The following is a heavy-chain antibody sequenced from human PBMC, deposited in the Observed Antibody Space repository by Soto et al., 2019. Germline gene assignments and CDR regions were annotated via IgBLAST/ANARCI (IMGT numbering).Heavy chain of an antibody. V-gene: IGHV4-34*01. CDR2: IHPSGST. CDR1: DESLSDYY. J-gene: IGHJ5*02. D-gene: IGHD1-1*01. CDR3: SRGIDAYKGGRT. Sequence: SETLSLTFAAFDESLSDYYYTWTRQPPGKGLEWIGEIHPSGSTHYNPSLTTRVTLSQDTSKKQFSLTLLSVTAADTAVYYCSRGIDAYKGGRTWGQETLVTVSS.